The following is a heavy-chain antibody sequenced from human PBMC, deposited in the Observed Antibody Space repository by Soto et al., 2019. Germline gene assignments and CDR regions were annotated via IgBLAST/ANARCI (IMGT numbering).Heavy chain of an antibody. V-gene: IGHV3-23*01. D-gene: IGHD3-3*01. CDR3: AKDQDYDFWSGYFRRQYSWFDP. J-gene: IGHJ5*02. CDR2: ISGSGGST. CDR1: GFTFSSYA. Sequence: GGSLRLSCAASGFTFSSYAMSWVRQAPGKGLEWVSAISGSGGSTYYADSVKGRFTISRDNSKNTLYLQMNSLRAEDTAVYYCAKDQDYDFWSGYFRRQYSWFDPWGQGTLVTVSS.